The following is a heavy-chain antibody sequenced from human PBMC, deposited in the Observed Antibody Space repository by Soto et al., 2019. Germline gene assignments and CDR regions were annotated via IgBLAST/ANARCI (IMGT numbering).Heavy chain of an antibody. D-gene: IGHD4-17*01. V-gene: IGHV1-69*08. J-gene: IGHJ4*02. CDR2: ITPILGIA. CDR1: GGTFSSYS. Sequence: QVQLVQSGAEVKKPGSSVKVSCKASGGTFSSYSINWVRQAPGQGLEWMGRITPILGIANYAQKFQGRVTFTXXKSTSTAYMELSSLRSEDTAVYYCAREPYGDYSGYWGQGTLVTVSS. CDR3: AREPYGDYSGY.